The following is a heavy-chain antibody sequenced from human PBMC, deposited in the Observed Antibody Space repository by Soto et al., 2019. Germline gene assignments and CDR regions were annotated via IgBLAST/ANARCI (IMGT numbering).Heavy chain of an antibody. CDR3: ARPRRDRNFYHGLAV. CDR2: IIPMFGTP. V-gene: IGHV1-69*01. D-gene: IGHD3-22*01. J-gene: IGHJ6*02. CDR1: GGTVSKYA. Sequence: QVQLVQSGAELKKPGSSVKVSCKASGGTVSKYAISWVRQAPGQGLEWLGGIIPMFGTPNYAQKFQGRVTISADESTTTAYLELSSLRSADTSVYFCARPRRDRNFYHGLAVWVQGTTVTVSS.